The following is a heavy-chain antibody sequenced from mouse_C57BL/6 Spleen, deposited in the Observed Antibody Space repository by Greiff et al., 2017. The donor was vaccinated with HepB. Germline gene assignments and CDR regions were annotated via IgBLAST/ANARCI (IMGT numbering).Heavy chain of an antibody. CDR3: AREGLLLYPWFAY. D-gene: IGHD2-12*01. J-gene: IGHJ3*01. V-gene: IGHV1-72*01. CDR2: IDPNSGGT. Sequence: VQLQQSGAELVKPGASVKLSCQASGYTFTSSWMHWVKQRPGRGLEWIGRIDPNSGGTKYNEKFKSKATLTVDKPSSTAYMQLSSLTSEDSAVYYCAREGLLLYPWFAYWGQGTLVTVSA. CDR1: GYTFTSSW.